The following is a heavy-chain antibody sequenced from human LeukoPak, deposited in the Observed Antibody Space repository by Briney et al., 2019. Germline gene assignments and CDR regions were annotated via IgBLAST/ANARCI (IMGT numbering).Heavy chain of an antibody. CDR1: GFTFSSYW. J-gene: IGHJ5*02. Sequence: GGSLRLSCAASGFTFSSYWMHWVRQAPGKGLVWVSRIKSDGSSTSYADSVKGRFTISRDNAKNTLFLQMNSLRAEDTAVYYCGRESGYHGSGFDPWGQGTLVTVSS. D-gene: IGHD3-10*01. V-gene: IGHV3-74*01. CDR2: IKSDGSST. CDR3: GRESGYHGSGFDP.